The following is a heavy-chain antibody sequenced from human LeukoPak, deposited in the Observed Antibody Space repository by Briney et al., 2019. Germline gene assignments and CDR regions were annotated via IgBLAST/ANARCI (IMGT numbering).Heavy chain of an antibody. CDR3: ARDHREVTGHSDAFGI. CDR1: GGSISSYY. D-gene: IGHD4-11*01. V-gene: IGHV4-4*07. CDR2: IYTSGST. J-gene: IGHJ3*02. Sequence: SETLSLTCTVSGGSISSYYWSWIRQPAGKGLEWIGRIYTSGSTNYNPSLKSRVTMSVDTSRNQFSLKLSSVTAADTAVYYCARDHREVTGHSDAFGIWGQGTMVTVSS.